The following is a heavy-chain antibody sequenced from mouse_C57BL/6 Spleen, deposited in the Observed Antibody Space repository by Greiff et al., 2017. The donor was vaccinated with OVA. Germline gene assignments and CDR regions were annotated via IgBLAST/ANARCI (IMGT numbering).Heavy chain of an antibody. CDR3: ARDYYGSSYVRYFDV. D-gene: IGHD1-1*01. J-gene: IGHJ1*03. V-gene: IGHV5-17*01. CDR2: ISSGSSTI. Sequence: EVMLVESGGGLVKPGGSLKLSCAASGFTFSDYGMHWVRQAPEKGLEWVAYISSGSSTIYYADTVKGRFTISRDNAKNTLFLQMTSLRSEDTAMYYCARDYYGSSYVRYFDVWGTGTTVTVSS. CDR1: GFTFSDYG.